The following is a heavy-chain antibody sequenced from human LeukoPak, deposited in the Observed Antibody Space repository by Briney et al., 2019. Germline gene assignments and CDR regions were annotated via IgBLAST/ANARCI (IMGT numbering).Heavy chain of an antibody. CDR1: GFTFSSYW. Sequence: PGGSLRLSCAASGFTFSSYWMNWARQAPGKGLEWVASINHNGNVNYYVDSVKGRFTISRDNAKNSLYLQMSNLRAEDTAVYYCASTVVTPSGMNVWGQGTTVTVS. CDR3: ASTVVTPSGMNV. J-gene: IGHJ6*02. CDR2: INHNGNVN. D-gene: IGHD4-23*01. V-gene: IGHV3-7*03.